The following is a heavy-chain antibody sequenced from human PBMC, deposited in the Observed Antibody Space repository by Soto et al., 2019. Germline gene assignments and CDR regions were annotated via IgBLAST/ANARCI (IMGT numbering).Heavy chain of an antibody. D-gene: IGHD3-10*01. Sequence: GSLRLSCAASGFTFSNYAIHWVRQAPGKGLEWVAVISYDGSNKYYADSVKGRFTISRDNSENTLYLQMNSLRAEDSALYYCARDSGSIYYYYYYAMDVWGQGTTVTVSS. J-gene: IGHJ6*02. V-gene: IGHV3-30-3*01. CDR1: GFTFSNYA. CDR3: ARDSGSIYYYYYYAMDV. CDR2: ISYDGSNK.